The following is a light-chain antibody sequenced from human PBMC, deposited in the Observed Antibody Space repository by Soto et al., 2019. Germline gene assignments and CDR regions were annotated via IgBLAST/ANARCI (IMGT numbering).Light chain of an antibody. CDR2: DAS. CDR3: QQYNSYRT. CDR1: QSISSW. Sequence: DIQMTQSPSTLSASVGDRVTITCRASQSISSWLAWYQQKPGKAPKLLIYDASSLESGVPSRFSGSGSGTEFTLSIRGLQPDDFATYYCQQYNSYRTLGQGIKVEIK. V-gene: IGKV1-5*01. J-gene: IGKJ1*01.